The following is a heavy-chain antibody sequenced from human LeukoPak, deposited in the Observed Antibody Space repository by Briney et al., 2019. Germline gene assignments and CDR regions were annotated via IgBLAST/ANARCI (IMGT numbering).Heavy chain of an antibody. J-gene: IGHJ4*02. Sequence: PGGSLRLSCAASGFTFSSYAMSWVRQAPGRGLEWVSVISGGGSTIHYADSVKGRFTISRDNSKNTLYLQMSGLRAEDTAVYYCTKGVIVVVPAARGLEYWGQGTRVTVSS. CDR1: GFTFSSYA. D-gene: IGHD2-2*01. CDR2: ISGGGSTI. V-gene: IGHV3-23*01. CDR3: TKGVIVVVPAARGLEY.